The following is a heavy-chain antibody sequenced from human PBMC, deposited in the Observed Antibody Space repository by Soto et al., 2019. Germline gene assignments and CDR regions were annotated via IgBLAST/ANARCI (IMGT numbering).Heavy chain of an antibody. CDR1: GFAFSNYG. D-gene: IGHD6-13*01. V-gene: IGHV3-33*01. CDR3: ARDWWEEPAGKETVSQFDY. Sequence: QVHLVESGGGVVQPARSLTLSCTASGFAFSNYGIHWVRQAPGRGLEWVAFIWSDGTKKFYAGSVRGRFTISRDNSKNTIYLQMNSLRAEDTAVYYCARDWWEEPAGKETVSQFDYWGQGTLVTVSS. J-gene: IGHJ4*02. CDR2: IWSDGTKK.